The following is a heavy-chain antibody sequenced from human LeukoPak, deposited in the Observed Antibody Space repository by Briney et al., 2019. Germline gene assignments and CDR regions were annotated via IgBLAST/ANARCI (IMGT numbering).Heavy chain of an antibody. CDR3: ARGRSITLLRGVAMSDGFDI. D-gene: IGHD3-10*01. V-gene: IGHV3-21*06. CDR1: GFTFSNYG. Sequence: PGGSLRLSCATSGFTFSNYGMNWGRQAPGKGLEWVSFTDTSGRYVYYGDSVKGRFTISRDNAKNLLFLQMNGLRAEDTALYYCARGRSITLLRGVAMSDGFDIWGQGAMVAVSS. J-gene: IGHJ3*02. CDR2: TDTSGRYV.